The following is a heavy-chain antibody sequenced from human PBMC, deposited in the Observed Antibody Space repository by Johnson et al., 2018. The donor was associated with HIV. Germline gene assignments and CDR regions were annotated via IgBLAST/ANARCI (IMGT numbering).Heavy chain of an antibody. CDR2: IKSKTDGGTT. Sequence: VQLVESGGGLVKPGGSLRLSCAASGFTFSNAWMSWVRQAPGKGLEWVGRIKSKTDGGTTDFTAPVKGRFTISRDDSKNTLFLQMNSLKTEDTAVYYCVKGDEVVAATSGFDIWGQGIMVTVSS. CDR1: GFTFSNAW. V-gene: IGHV3-15*01. J-gene: IGHJ3*02. D-gene: IGHD2-15*01. CDR3: VKGDEVVAATSGFDI.